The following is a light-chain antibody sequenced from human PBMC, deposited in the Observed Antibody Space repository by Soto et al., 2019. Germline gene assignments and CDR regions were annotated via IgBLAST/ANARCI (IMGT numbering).Light chain of an antibody. CDR3: HHNGWT. CDR1: QSVSNTY. Sequence: EIVLTQSPGTLSLSPGERATLSCRASQSVSNTYLAWYQQKPGQTPRLLIYGASSRATRIPDRFSGSGSGTDFTLTISRLEPDDFAVYYGHHNGWTFGQGTKVEIK. V-gene: IGKV3-20*01. J-gene: IGKJ1*01. CDR2: GAS.